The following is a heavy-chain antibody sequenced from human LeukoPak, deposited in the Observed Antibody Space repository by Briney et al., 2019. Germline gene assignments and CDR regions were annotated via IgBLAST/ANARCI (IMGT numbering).Heavy chain of an antibody. J-gene: IGHJ4*02. V-gene: IGHV3-23*01. CDR3: AKAGHYGSGSYYSDY. CDR2: ISGSGDNNDNT. D-gene: IGHD3-10*01. Sequence: PGGSLRLSCAASGFTFSTYAMSWVRQAPGKGLEWVSAISGSGDNNDNTYYADSVKGQFTISRDNSKNTLYLQMSSLRAGDTAVYYCAKAGHYGSGSYYSDYWGRGTLVTVSP. CDR1: GFTFSTYA.